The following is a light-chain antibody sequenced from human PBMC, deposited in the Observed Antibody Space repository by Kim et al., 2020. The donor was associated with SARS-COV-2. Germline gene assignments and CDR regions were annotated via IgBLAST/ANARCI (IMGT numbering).Light chain of an antibody. CDR1: KLGDKY. J-gene: IGLJ3*02. CDR2: EDN. CDR3: QTWDSTTGV. V-gene: IGLV3-1*01. Sequence: SYELTQPPSVSVSPGQTASITCSGDKLGDKYVCWYQQKPGQSPVRVMYEDNRQPSGIPERFLGSNSGNTATLTISGTQAVDEADYYCQTWDSTTGVFGGG.